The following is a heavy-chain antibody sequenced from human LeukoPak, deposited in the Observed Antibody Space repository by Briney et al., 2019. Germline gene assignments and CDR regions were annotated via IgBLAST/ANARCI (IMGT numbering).Heavy chain of an antibody. CDR3: ATDYDILTAWGFDI. CDR2: INAGNGNT. Sequence: ASVKVSCKASGYTFTSYAMHWVRQAPGQRLEWMGWINAGNGNTKYSQKFQGRVTITRDTSASTAYMELSSLRSEDTAVYYCATDYDILTAWGFDIWGQGTMVTVSS. V-gene: IGHV1-3*01. CDR1: GYTFTSYA. D-gene: IGHD3-9*01. J-gene: IGHJ3*02.